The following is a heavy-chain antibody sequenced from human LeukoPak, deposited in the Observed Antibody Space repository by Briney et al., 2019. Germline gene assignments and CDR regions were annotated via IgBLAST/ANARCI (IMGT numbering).Heavy chain of an antibody. D-gene: IGHD5-24*01. V-gene: IGHV7-4-1*02. CDR1: GYTFTNYA. J-gene: IGHJ4*02. CDR3: ARGGEMTTIWFPNSDFDY. Sequence: ASVKVSCKASGYTFTNYAMNWVRQAPGQGLEWMGWIHPSTGNPTYAQGFTGRFVFSLDTSVSTAYLQWSSLKASDTAMYYCARGGEMTTIWFPNSDFDYWGQGTLVTVSS. CDR2: IHPSTGNP.